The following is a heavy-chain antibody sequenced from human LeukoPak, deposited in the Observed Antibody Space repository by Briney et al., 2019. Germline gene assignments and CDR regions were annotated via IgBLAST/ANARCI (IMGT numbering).Heavy chain of an antibody. CDR3: ASSGWYDPFDY. D-gene: IGHD6-19*01. J-gene: IGHJ4*02. CDR1: GFTFSDYS. V-gene: IGHV3-48*04. Sequence: GGSLRLSCATSGFTFSDYSMNWVRQAPGKGLEWVSNIRGSGPGSGSGTYYVDSVRGRFTISRDNAKNSLFLQMNSLRAEDTAVYYCASSGWYDPFDYWGQGALVTVSS. CDR2: IRGSGPGSGSGT.